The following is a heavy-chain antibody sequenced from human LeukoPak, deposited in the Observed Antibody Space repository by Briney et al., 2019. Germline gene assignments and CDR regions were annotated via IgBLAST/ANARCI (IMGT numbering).Heavy chain of an antibody. Sequence: SVKVSCKASGGTFSSYAISWVRQAPGQGLEWMGGIIPIFGTANYAQKFQGRVTITADESTSTAYMELSSLRSEDTAVYYCARVVRYYGSGTGSGSYYYMDVWGKGTTVTISS. J-gene: IGHJ6*03. CDR2: IIPIFGTA. CDR1: GGTFSSYA. CDR3: ARVVRYYGSGTGSGSYYYMDV. V-gene: IGHV1-69*13. D-gene: IGHD3-10*01.